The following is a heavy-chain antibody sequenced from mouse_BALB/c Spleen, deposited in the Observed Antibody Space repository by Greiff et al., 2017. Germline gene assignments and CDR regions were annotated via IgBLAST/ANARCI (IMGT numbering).Heavy chain of an antibody. CDR1: GYTFTSYW. CDR3: ARSRYGNYYYAMDY. J-gene: IGHJ4*01. Sequence: QVQLQQSGAELAKPGASVKMSCKASGYTFTSYWMHWVKQRPGQGLEWIGYINPSTGYTEYNQKFKDKATLTADKSSSTAYMQLSSLTSEDSAVYYCARSRYGNYYYAMDYWGQGTSVTVSS. D-gene: IGHD2-1*01. CDR2: INPSTGYT. V-gene: IGHV1-7*01.